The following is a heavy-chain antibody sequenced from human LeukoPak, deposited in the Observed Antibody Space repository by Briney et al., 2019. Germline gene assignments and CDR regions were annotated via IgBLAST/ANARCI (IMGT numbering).Heavy chain of an antibody. CDR3: ARDGVGQWLAQTPFDY. Sequence: PGGSLRLSCAASGFTFSSYSMNWVRQAPGKGLEWVSYISSSSSTIYYADSVKGRFTISRDNAKNSLYLQMNSLRAEDTAVYYCARDGVGQWLAQTPFDYWGQGTLVTVSS. J-gene: IGHJ4*02. D-gene: IGHD6-19*01. CDR1: GFTFSSYS. CDR2: ISSSSSTI. V-gene: IGHV3-48*01.